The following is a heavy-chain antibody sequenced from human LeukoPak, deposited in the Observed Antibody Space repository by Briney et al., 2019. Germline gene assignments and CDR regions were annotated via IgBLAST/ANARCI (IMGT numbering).Heavy chain of an antibody. V-gene: IGHV1-8*03. CDR1: GYTFASYD. CDR2: MNPNSGNT. D-gene: IGHD3-22*01. J-gene: IGHJ4*02. Sequence: GASVKVSCKASGYTFASYDINWARQATGQGLEWMGWMNPNSGNTGYAQKFQGRVTITKNTSITTAYMELSSLRSEDTAVYYCARGYYGSSDYYTHDYWGQGTLVTVSS. CDR3: ARGYYGSSDYYTHDY.